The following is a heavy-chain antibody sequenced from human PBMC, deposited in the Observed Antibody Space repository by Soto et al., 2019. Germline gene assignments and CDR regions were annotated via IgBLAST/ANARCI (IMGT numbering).Heavy chain of an antibody. CDR1: GNSFNSYW. CDR3: ASNLEWLDVYFGMDV. J-gene: IGHJ6*01. CDR2: IYPGDSDT. Sequence: AESLNISCKGSGNSFNSYWIDWVRQIPGKGLERIAIIYPGDSDTRYCPSFLGLVTISAGKSICTVYLQSSSLKFSDSAMYYCASNLEWLDVYFGMDVWGEGTTGTVSS. V-gene: IGHV5-51*01. D-gene: IGHD6-19*01.